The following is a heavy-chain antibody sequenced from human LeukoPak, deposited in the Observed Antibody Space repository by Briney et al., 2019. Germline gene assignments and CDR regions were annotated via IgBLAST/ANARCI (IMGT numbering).Heavy chain of an antibody. Sequence: GGSLRLSCAASGFSFSSYGMHWVRQAPGKGLEWVANIKPDGSDKYSVDSMKGRFTISRDNAKNSLSLQMNSLRGEDTALYYCARVVRPTNAFDIWGQGTMVTVSS. V-gene: IGHV3-7*01. CDR3: ARVVRPTNAFDI. J-gene: IGHJ3*02. CDR1: GFSFSSYG. CDR2: IKPDGSDK. D-gene: IGHD1-26*01.